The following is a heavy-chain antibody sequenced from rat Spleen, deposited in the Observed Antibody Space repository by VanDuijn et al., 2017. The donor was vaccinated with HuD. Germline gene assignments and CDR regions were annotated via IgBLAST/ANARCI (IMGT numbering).Heavy chain of an antibody. D-gene: IGHD3-1*01. CDR2: ISTGGGDT. CDR1: GFTFSNYV. CDR3: AADRAPFAY. Sequence: EVQLVESGGGLVQPGRSLKLSCAASGFTFSNYVMDWVRQAPKKGLEWVASISTGGGDTYYPDSVKGRFTISRDNAKSTLYLQMNSLRSEDTATYYCAADRAPFAYWGQGTLVTVSS. J-gene: IGHJ3*01. V-gene: IGHV5-25*01.